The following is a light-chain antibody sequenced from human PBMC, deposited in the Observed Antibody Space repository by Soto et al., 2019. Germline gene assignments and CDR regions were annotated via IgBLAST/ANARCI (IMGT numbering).Light chain of an antibody. J-gene: IGKJ1*01. V-gene: IGKV1-5*01. CDR1: QSISKW. CDR2: DAS. CDR3: QQYNSYSPEA. Sequence: DIQMTQSPSTLSASVGDRFTITCLSSQSISKWLAWYQQKPGKAPNLLIYDASSLESGVPSRFSGSGSGTEFTLTITSLQPDDFATYYCQQYNSYSPEAFGQGTKVDIK.